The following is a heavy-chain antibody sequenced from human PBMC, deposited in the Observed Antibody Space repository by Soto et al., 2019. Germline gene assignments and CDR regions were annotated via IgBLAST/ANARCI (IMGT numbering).Heavy chain of an antibody. D-gene: IGHD3-10*01. CDR2: INPSGGST. J-gene: IGHJ5*02. CDR3: ARGWGKLLWFGELLLSWFDP. CDR1: GYTFTSYY. Sequence: QVQLVQSGAEVKKPGASVKVSCKASGYTFTSYYMHWVRQAPGQGLEWMGIINPSGGSTSYAQKFQGRVTMTRDTSTSTVYMELSSLRSEDTAVYYCARGWGKLLWFGELLLSWFDPWGQGTLVTVSS. V-gene: IGHV1-46*01.